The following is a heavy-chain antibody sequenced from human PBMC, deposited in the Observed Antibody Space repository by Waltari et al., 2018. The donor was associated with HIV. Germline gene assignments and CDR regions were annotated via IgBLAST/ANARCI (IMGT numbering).Heavy chain of an antibody. CDR1: GGSISSSNW. D-gene: IGHD3-22*01. V-gene: IGHV4-4*02. CDR3: ARTPSYYYDSSGYYADAFDI. J-gene: IGHJ3*02. Sequence: QVQLQESGPGLVKPSGTLSLTCAVSGGSISSSNWWSWVRQPPGKGLEWIGEIYHSGSTNYNPSLKSRVTISVDKSKNQFSLKLSSVTAADTAVYYCARTPSYYYDSSGYYADAFDIWGQGTMVTVSS. CDR2: IYHSGST.